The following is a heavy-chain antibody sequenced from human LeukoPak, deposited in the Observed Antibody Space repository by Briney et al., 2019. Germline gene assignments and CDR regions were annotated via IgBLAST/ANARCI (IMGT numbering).Heavy chain of an antibody. D-gene: IGHD3-22*01. CDR3: ARVLYYDRSGYYPYYFDY. CDR2: IYYSGST. CDR1: GGSISSSSYY. V-gene: IGHV4-39*07. J-gene: IGHJ4*02. Sequence: SETLSLTCTVSGGSISSSSYYWGWIRQPPGKGLEWIGSIYYSGSTYYNPSLKGRVTISVDTSKNQFSLKLSSVTAADTAVYYCARVLYYDRSGYYPYYFDYWGQGTLVTVSS.